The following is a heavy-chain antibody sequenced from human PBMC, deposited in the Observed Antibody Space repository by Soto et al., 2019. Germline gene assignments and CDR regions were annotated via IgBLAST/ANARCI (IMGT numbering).Heavy chain of an antibody. V-gene: IGHV5-51*01. Sequence: GESLKISCKGSGYSFSRSWIGWVRQMPGKGLEWMGIIYPGDSDTRYSPSFQGQVTISAAKSISTAYLQWSSLKASDTAMYYCASPSTVVTPRAYDIWGQGTMVTVS. CDR1: GYSFSRSW. J-gene: IGHJ3*02. CDR3: ASPSTVVTPRAYDI. D-gene: IGHD4-17*01. CDR2: IYPGDSDT.